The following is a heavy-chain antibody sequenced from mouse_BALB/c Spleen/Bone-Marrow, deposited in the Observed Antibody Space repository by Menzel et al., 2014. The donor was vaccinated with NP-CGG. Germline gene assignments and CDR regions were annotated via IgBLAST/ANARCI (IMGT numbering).Heavy chain of an antibody. J-gene: IGHJ2*01. V-gene: IGHV5-17*02. CDR3: ASSPYGYFDY. CDR2: ISSGSSTI. CDR1: GFTFSSFG. Sequence: EVKLVESGGGLVEPGGSRKLSCAASGFTFSSFGMHWVRQAPEKGLEWVAYISSGSSTIYYADTVKGRSTISRDNPKNTLFLQMTSLRSEDTAMYYCASSPYGYFDYWGQGTTLTVSS. D-gene: IGHD1-1*01.